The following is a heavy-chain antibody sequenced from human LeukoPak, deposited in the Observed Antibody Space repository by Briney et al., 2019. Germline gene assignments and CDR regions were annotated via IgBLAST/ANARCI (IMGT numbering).Heavy chain of an antibody. Sequence: PSETLSLTCAVYGGSFSDYYWSWIRQPPGKGLEWIGEINHSGSTNYNPSLKSRVTISVDTSKNQFSLKLSSVTAADTAVYYCASQPIFGVVNYLDYWGQGTLVTVSS. CDR2: INHSGST. J-gene: IGHJ4*02. V-gene: IGHV4-34*01. CDR1: GGSFSDYY. CDR3: ASQPIFGVVNYLDY. D-gene: IGHD3-3*01.